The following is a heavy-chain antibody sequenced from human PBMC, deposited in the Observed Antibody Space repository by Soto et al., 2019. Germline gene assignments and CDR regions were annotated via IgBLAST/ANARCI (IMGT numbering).Heavy chain of an antibody. CDR1: GFTFSSYG. V-gene: IGHV3-30*18. CDR3: AKSTEYSSSWEDYYYYGMNV. Sequence: GGSLRLSCAASGFTFSSYGMHWVRQAPGKGLEWVAVISYDGSNKYYADSVKGRFTISRDNSKNTLYLQMNSLRAEDTAVYYCAKSTEYSSSWEDYYYYGMNVWGQGTTVTVSS. J-gene: IGHJ6*02. D-gene: IGHD6-13*01. CDR2: ISYDGSNK.